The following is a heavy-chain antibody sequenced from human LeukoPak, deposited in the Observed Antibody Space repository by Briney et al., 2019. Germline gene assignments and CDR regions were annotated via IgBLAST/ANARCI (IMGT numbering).Heavy chain of an antibody. V-gene: IGHV3-7*01. CDR1: GLTFSSSW. CDR3: ARDLAYSRLDY. CDR2: INPDGNKK. Sequence: PGGSLRLSCAVSGLTFSSSWMGWVRQAPGKGLEWVASINPDGNKKYPADSVKGRFTISRDNAENSLYLQMNSLRVEDTAFYYCARDLAYSRLDYWGQGMLVTVSS. D-gene: IGHD5-18*01. J-gene: IGHJ4*02.